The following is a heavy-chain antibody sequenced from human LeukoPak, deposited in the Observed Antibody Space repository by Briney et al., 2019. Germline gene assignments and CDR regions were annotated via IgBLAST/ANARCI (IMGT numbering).Heavy chain of an antibody. D-gene: IGHD3-10*01. J-gene: IGHJ3*02. CDR3: AKSPALWLEETGTAFDI. CDR2: ISTISST. V-gene: IGHV3-23*01. Sequence: GGSLRLSCAASGGIFSTFAMSWVRQAPGRGLEWVSGISTISSTFYADSVKGRFTISRDNSKNTLYLQMNSLRAEDTAVYYCAKSPALWLEETGTAFDIWGRGTMVTVSS. CDR1: GGIFSTFA.